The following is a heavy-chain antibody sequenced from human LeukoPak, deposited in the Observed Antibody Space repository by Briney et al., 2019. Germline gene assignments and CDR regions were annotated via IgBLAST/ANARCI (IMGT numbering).Heavy chain of an antibody. V-gene: IGHV4-59*12. J-gene: IGHJ4*02. CDR1: GGSISSYY. Sequence: SETLSLTCTVSGGSISSYYWSWIRQPPGKGLEWIGYIYYSGSTNYNPSLKSRVTISVDKSKNQFSLKLSSVTAADTAVYYCARALPGYSSSWYVDYWGQGTLVTVSS. D-gene: IGHD6-13*01. CDR2: IYYSGST. CDR3: ARALPGYSSSWYVDY.